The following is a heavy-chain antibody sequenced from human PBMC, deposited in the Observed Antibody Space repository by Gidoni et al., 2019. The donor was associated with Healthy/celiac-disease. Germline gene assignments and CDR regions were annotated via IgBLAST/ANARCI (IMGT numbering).Heavy chain of an antibody. CDR1: GFTFSSYA. CDR2: ISGSGGST. J-gene: IGHJ4*02. CDR3: TTGGQRGPNFDY. Sequence: EVQLLESGGGLVQPGGSLRLSCAASGFTFSSYAMSWVRQAPGKGLEWVSAISGSGGSTYYADSVKGRFTISRDNSKNTLYLQMNSLRAEDTAVYYCTTGGQRGPNFDYWGQGTLVTVSS. V-gene: IGHV3-23*01.